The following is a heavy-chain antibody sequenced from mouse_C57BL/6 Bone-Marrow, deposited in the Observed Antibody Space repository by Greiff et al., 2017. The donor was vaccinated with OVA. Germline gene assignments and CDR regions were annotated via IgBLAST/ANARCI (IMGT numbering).Heavy chain of an antibody. CDR1: GYAFTNYL. CDR2: INPGSGGT. D-gene: IGHD3-2*02. CDR3: ARRGTAQATTWFAY. V-gene: IGHV1-54*01. J-gene: IGHJ3*01. Sequence: QVQLKQSGAELVRPGTSVKVSCKASGYAFTNYLIEWVKQRPGQGLEWIGVINPGSGGTNYNEKFKGKATLTADKSSSTAYMQLSSLTSEDSAVYFCARRGTAQATTWFAYWGQGTLVTVSA.